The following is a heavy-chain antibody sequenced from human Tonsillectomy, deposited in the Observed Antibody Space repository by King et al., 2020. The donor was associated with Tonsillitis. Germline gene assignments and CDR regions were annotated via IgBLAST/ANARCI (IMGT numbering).Heavy chain of an antibody. CDR2: MYASGGT. V-gene: IGHV4-4*07. CDR1: GDSIRSFF. CDR3: ARGACSGGNCYLNY. D-gene: IGHD2-15*01. Sequence: QLQESGPGLVKPSETLALPCTFAGDSIRSFFWSWIRQPAGKGLGWIGRMYASGGTSYNPSRQSRVTLSVDTSKNQFSLKLSSVTAADTAVYYCARGACSGGNCYLNYWGQGTLVTVSS. J-gene: IGHJ4*02.